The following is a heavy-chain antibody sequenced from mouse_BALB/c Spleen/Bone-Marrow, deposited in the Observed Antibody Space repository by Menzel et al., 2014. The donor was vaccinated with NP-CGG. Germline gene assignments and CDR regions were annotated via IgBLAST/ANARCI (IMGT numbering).Heavy chain of an antibody. Sequence: EVKLVESGGGLVQPGGSLRLSCTTSGFTFTDYYMSWVRQPPGKALEWLAFIRNKAYGYTTEYSASVRGRFTISRDNSQSIRYRQMNTLRAEDSATYYCARSPMDYWGQGTSVTVPS. CDR3: ARSPMDY. V-gene: IGHV7-3*02. CDR2: IRNKAYGYTT. J-gene: IGHJ4*01. CDR1: GFTFTDYY.